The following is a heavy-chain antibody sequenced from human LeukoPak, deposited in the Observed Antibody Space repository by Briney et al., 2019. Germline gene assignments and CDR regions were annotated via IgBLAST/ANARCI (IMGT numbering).Heavy chain of an antibody. J-gene: IGHJ4*02. Sequence: PGGSLRLSCAASGFTFSSYEMNWVRQAPGKGLEWASYISSSGSTIYYADSVKGRFTISRDNAKNSLYLQMNSLRAEDTAVYYCAREGGWYSVDYWGQGTLVTVSS. CDR2: ISSSGSTI. CDR1: GFTFSSYE. D-gene: IGHD6-19*01. V-gene: IGHV3-48*03. CDR3: AREGGWYSVDY.